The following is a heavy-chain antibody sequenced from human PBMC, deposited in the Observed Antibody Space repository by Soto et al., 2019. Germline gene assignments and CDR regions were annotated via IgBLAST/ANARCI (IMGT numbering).Heavy chain of an antibody. V-gene: IGHV4-34*01. J-gene: IGHJ5*02. CDR2: ISQSGFT. Sequence: SETLSLTCTVSDGSISTYYWTWIRQSPGKGLEWIGEISQSGFTNYNPSLESRVTLSVDTSKSEFSLHLTSMTAADTALYYCARGLFSSGWYYYFDPWGQGTPVTVSS. CDR1: DGSISTYY. CDR3: ARGLFSSGWYYYFDP. D-gene: IGHD6-19*01.